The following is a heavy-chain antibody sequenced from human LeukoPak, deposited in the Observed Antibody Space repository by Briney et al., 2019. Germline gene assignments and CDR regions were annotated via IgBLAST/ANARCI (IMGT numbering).Heavy chain of an antibody. Sequence: ASVKVSCKASGYNFTSYGISWVRQAPGQGLEWMGWISAYNGNTNYAQKLQGRVTMTTDTSTSTAYMELRSLRSDDTAVYYCARDSSYGYGEHLAPDYWGRGTLVTVSS. CDR1: GYNFTSYG. CDR2: ISAYNGNT. V-gene: IGHV1-18*04. J-gene: IGHJ4*02. CDR3: ARDSSYGYGEHLAPDY. D-gene: IGHD4-17*01.